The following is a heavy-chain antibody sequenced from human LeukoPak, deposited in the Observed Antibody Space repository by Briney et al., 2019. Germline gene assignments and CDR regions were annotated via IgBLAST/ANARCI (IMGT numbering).Heavy chain of an antibody. Sequence: GGSLRPSCAASGFTFSDYFMTWSRQAPGKGLEWVSYISNSGGTIYYSDSVKGRFTISRDNAKNLLYLEMDSLRAGDTAVYYCARMRSSWYFDHWGQGSLVTVSS. D-gene: IGHD6-13*01. CDR2: ISNSGGTI. J-gene: IGHJ4*02. V-gene: IGHV3-11*01. CDR1: GFTFSDYF. CDR3: ARMRSSWYFDH.